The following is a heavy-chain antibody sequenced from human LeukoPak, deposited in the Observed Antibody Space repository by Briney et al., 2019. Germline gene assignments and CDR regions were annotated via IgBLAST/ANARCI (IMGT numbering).Heavy chain of an antibody. CDR2: IYYSGST. V-gene: IGHV4-59*08. CDR1: GGSINSYY. D-gene: IGHD6-19*01. CDR3: VRHLSAGTPAFDI. J-gene: IGHJ3*02. Sequence: SETLSLTCTVSGGSINSYYWSWVRQPPGKGLEWIGYIYYSGSTNYNPSLKSRVTISVDTSNNKFSLNLTSLTAPDTAVYYCVRHLSAGTPAFDIWGQGTMVTVSS.